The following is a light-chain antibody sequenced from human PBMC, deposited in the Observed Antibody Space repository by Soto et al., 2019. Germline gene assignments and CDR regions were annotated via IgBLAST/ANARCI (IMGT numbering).Light chain of an antibody. J-gene: IGKJ5*01. CDR1: KSVGKY. CDR3: QQRSNWPPT. CDR2: DVS. Sequence: EIVLTQSPSTLSFSPVGRATRSFIASKSVGKYLAWYQQKPGQLPRLLIYDVSNRATGIPARFSGTGSGTDFTLTISTLEPEDFAVYYCQQRSNWPPTFGQGTRLEI. V-gene: IGKV3-11*01.